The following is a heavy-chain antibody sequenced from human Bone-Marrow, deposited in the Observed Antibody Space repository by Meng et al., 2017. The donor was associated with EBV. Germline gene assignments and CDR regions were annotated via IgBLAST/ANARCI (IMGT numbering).Heavy chain of an antibody. CDR3: ASESGRGFTPDY. Sequence: VQVVQSGAGVKKLGSSVKVSCWTAGGTFNSDAASWVQQAPGQGLEWMGGLIPMSGAPHYAQKFQGRVTITADESTSTHYMDLSNLRSDDTAMYYCASESGRGFTPDYWGQGTLVTVSS. D-gene: IGHD3-10*01. V-gene: IGHV1-69*01. CDR1: GGTFNSDA. J-gene: IGHJ4*02. CDR2: LIPMSGAP.